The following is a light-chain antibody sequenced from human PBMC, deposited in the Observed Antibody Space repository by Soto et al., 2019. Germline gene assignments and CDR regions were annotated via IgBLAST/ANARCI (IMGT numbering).Light chain of an antibody. V-gene: IGKV1-6*01. J-gene: IGKJ1*01. CDR3: LQDYNYPRT. CDR1: QSISSY. CDR2: AAS. Sequence: IQMTQSPSSVSASLGDRVTITFRASQSISSYLNWYQQKPGKAPKLLIYAASSLQSGVPSRFSGSGSGTDFTLTISSLQPEDFATYYCLQDYNYPRTFGQGTKVDIK.